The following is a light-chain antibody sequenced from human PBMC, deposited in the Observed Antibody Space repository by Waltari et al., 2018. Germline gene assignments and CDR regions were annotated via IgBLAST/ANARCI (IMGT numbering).Light chain of an antibody. V-gene: IGKV1-5*01. CDR2: GAS. Sequence: DMQMTSSPSTLSASVGDRATFTSRASQSIGYFLAWYQQKPGKAPKLLIYGASTLQSGVPSRFSGSGSGTEFALTIGSLQPDDFATYHCQQYKSYPLTFGGGTKVEIK. CDR1: QSIGYF. J-gene: IGKJ4*01. CDR3: QQYKSYPLT.